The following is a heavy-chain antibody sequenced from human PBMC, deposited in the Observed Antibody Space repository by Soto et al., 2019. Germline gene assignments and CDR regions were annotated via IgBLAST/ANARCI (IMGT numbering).Heavy chain of an antibody. CDR1: GYTFTGYY. V-gene: IGHV1-2*02. D-gene: IGHD2-2*02. Sequence: ASVKVSCKASGYTFTGYYMHWVRQAPGQGLEWMGWINPNSGGTNYAQKFQGRVTMTRDTSISTAYMEVSRLRSDDTAVYYCARGQDCSSTTCYTGGDYFDYWGQGTLVTVSS. CDR3: ARGQDCSSTTCYTGGDYFDY. CDR2: INPNSGGT. J-gene: IGHJ4*02.